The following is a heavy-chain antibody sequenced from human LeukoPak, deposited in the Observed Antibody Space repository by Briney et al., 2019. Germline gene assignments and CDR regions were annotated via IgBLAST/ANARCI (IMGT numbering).Heavy chain of an antibody. CDR1: GGSISSSNW. Sequence: PSGTLSLTCTVSGGSISSSNWWSWVRQPPGKGLEWIGEIYHSGSTNYNPSLKSRVTISVDKSKNQFSLKLSSVTAADTAVYYCARAPSSGWYVFFDYWGQGTLVTVSS. CDR3: ARAPSSGWYVFFDY. V-gene: IGHV4-4*02. CDR2: IYHSGST. J-gene: IGHJ4*02. D-gene: IGHD6-19*01.